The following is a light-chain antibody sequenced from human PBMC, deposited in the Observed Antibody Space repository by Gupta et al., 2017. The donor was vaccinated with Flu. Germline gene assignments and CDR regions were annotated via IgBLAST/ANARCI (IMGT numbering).Light chain of an antibody. CDR2: ALS. J-gene: IGKJ1*01. CDR1: QSISSY. Sequence: DIQMTQSSSSMSASLGDRVTITCRLSQSISSYLNWYQQKPVKAPKLLIYALSSSKRAVPSRLSRSGSVGDFTLSIIMIQPEDIAPSFCLQSKSTPWTFGEGIRLEI. CDR3: LQSKSTPWT. V-gene: IGKV1-39*01.